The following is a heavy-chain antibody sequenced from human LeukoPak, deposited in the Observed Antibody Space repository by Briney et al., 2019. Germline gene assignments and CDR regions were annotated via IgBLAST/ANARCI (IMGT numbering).Heavy chain of an antibody. D-gene: IGHD2-21*01. CDR3: ARERGDTSAPDAFDF. CDR1: GGSISSYY. J-gene: IGHJ3*01. CDR2: IYYSGNT. V-gene: IGHV4-59*01. Sequence: SETLSLTCTVSGGSISSYYWCWIRQSPGKGLEWIGYIYYSGNTNYNRSLKRRVTISLDTSRNQFSLQVRSVTAADTAVYYCARERGDTSAPDAFDFWGQGTLVTVSS.